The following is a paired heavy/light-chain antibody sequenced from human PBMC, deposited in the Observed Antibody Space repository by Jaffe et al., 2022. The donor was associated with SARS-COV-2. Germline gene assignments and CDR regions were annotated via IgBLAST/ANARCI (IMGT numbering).Light chain of an antibody. J-gene: IGLJ2*01. Sequence: QSVLTQPPSVSGASGQRVTISCTGSRSNIGAGYDVHWYQQLPGTAPKLLIYGNNNRPSGVPDRFSGSKSGTSASLAITGLQAEDEADYYCQSYDRSLSGSVVFGGGTKLTVL. CDR2: GNN. CDR3: QSYDRSLSGSVV. CDR1: RSNIGAGYD. V-gene: IGLV1-40*01.
Heavy chain of an antibody. J-gene: IGHJ6*02. CDR2: MSSRSSYK. CDR3: ARSDVAHEFYGYYGMDV. V-gene: IGHV3-21*01. CDR1: GFNLSTYS. Sequence: EVQLVESGGGLVKPGGSLRVSCAASGFNLSTYSMNWVRQAPGKGLEWVSSMSSRSSYKYYAESVKDRFTISRDNARNSLYLEMNSLTAEDTAVYYCARSDVAHEFYGYYGMDVWGQGTTVTVSS. D-gene: IGHD5-18*01.